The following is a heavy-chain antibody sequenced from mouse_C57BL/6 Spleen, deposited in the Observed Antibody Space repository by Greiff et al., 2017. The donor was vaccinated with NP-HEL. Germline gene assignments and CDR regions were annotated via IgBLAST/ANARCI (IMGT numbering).Heavy chain of an antibody. CDR3: ARRLYSNYVGAWFAY. D-gene: IGHD2-5*01. CDR2: IYPGDGDT. J-gene: IGHJ3*01. CDR1: GYAFSSYW. Sequence: QVQLQQSGAELVKPGASVKISCKASGYAFSSYWMNWVKQRPGKGLEWIGQIYPGDGDTNYNGKFKGKATLTADKSSSTAYMQLSSLTSEDSAVYFCARRLYSNYVGAWFAYWGQGTLVTVSA. V-gene: IGHV1-80*01.